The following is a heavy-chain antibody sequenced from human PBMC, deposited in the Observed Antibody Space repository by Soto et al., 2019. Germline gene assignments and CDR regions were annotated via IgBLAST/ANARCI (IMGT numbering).Heavy chain of an antibody. CDR3: ARQRTSVVTKAYLDV. D-gene: IGHD2-21*02. Sequence: PSETLSLTCTVTGDSISIRSYYWGWIRQPPGKGLEWIGSIYYSGSTYNNPSLRSRVSMSIDTSKDQFSLKLKSVNAADTALYFCARQRTSVVTKAYLDVWGPGSMVTVSS. V-gene: IGHV4-39*01. J-gene: IGHJ3*01. CDR2: IYYSGST. CDR1: GDSISIRSYY.